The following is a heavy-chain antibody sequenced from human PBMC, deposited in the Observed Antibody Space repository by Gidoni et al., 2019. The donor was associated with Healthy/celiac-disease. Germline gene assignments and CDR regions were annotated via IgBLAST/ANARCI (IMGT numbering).Heavy chain of an antibody. D-gene: IGHD3-10*01. V-gene: IGHV3-23*01. J-gene: IGHJ4*02. CDR3: AKIPRGPVVPGY. CDR2: ISGRGGRT. CDR1: GFPFSSYA. Sequence: EVQLLESGGGLVQPGGSLRLYCAASGFPFSSYAMSWVRQAPGKGLEWVSAISGRGGRTYYADSVKGRFTISRDNSKNTLYLQMNSLRAEDTAVYYCAKIPRGPVVPGYWGQGTLVTVSS.